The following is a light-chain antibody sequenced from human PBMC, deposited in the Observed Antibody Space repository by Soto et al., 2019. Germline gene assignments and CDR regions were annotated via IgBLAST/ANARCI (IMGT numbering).Light chain of an antibody. CDR2: AAS. V-gene: IGKV1-39*01. CDR3: QQSYSTPMYT. CDR1: QSISSY. J-gene: IGKJ2*01. Sequence: DIQMTQSPSSLSASVGDRVTITCWARQSISSYLNWYQQKPGKAPKLLIYAASSLQSGVPSRFSGSGSGTDFTLTISSLQPEDFATYYCQQSYSTPMYTFGQGTKLEIK.